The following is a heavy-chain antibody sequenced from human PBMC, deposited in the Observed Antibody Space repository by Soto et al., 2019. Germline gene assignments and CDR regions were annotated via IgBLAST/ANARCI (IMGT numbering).Heavy chain of an antibody. Sequence: GSLRLSCAAPVFTGTSYVMHWVRQAPGKGLEWVAVISYDGSNEYYADSVKGRFTISRDNSKNTLYLQMNSLRAEDTAVYYCARDPIQYYYYYTMDVWGQGSTVTVSS. J-gene: IGHJ6*02. CDR2: ISYDGSNE. D-gene: IGHD4-4*01. V-gene: IGHV3-30-3*01. CDR3: ARDPIQYYYYYTMDV. CDR1: VFTGTSYV.